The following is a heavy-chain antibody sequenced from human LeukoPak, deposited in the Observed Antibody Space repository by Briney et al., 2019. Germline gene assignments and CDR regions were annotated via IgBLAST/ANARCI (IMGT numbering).Heavy chain of an antibody. CDR1: GYTFTSYG. CDR2: ISAYNGNT. V-gene: IGHV1-18*01. Sequence: AAVKVSCKASGYTFTSYGISWVRQAPGQGLELMGWISAYNGNTNYAQKLKGRVTMTTDTSTSTAYMELRSLRSDDTAVYYCARAERITIFGVVIRTDAFDIWGQGTMVTVSS. CDR3: ARAERITIFGVVIRTDAFDI. D-gene: IGHD3-3*01. J-gene: IGHJ3*02.